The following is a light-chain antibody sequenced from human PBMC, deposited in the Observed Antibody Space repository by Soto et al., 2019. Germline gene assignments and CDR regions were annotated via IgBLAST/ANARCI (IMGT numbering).Light chain of an antibody. V-gene: IGKV1-5*03. CDR1: QSISSW. J-gene: IGKJ4*01. CDR3: HQYNSYPLT. CDR2: KAS. Sequence: DIQMTQSPSTLSASVGDRVTITCRASQSISSWLAWYQQKPGKAPNLLIYKASSLESGVPSRFSGSGSGTEFSLTISSLQPADFATYYCHQYNSYPLTFGGGTKVEIK.